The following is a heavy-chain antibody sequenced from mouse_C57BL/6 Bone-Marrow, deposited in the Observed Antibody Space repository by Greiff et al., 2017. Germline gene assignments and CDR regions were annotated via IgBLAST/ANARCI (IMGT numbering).Heavy chain of an antibody. CDR2: IYPGDGDT. Sequence: QVHVKQSGPELVKPGASVKISCKASGYAFSSSWMNWVKQRPGKGLEWIGRIYPGDGDTNYNGKFKGKATLTADKSSSTAYMQLSSLTSEDSAVYFCATYYYGSSPWWYFDVWGTGTTVTVSS. V-gene: IGHV1-82*01. CDR3: ATYYYGSSPWWYFDV. CDR1: GYAFSSSW. J-gene: IGHJ1*03. D-gene: IGHD1-1*01.